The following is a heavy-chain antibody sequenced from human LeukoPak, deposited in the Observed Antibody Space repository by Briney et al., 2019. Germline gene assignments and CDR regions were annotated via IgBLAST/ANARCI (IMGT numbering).Heavy chain of an antibody. J-gene: IGHJ4*02. CDR2: ISGSGGST. CDR3: AKDGYSYGSNYLDY. D-gene: IGHD5-18*01. V-gene: IGHV3-23*01. CDR1: GFTFSSYA. Sequence: GGPLRLSCTASGFTFSSYAMSWVRQAPGKGLEWFSGISGSGGSTYYADSVKGRFTISRDNSKNTLYLQMNSLRAEDTAVYYCAKDGYSYGSNYLDYWGQGTLVTVSS.